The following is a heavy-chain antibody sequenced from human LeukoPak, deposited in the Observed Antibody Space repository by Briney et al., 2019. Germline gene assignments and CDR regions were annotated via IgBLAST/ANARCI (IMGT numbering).Heavy chain of an antibody. CDR2: THVVSGE. CDR1: GFTVGTDF. J-gene: IGHJ4*02. Sequence: PGGSLRLSCAASGFTVGTDFMTWVRQAPGKGLVWVSMTHVVSGEFYADSVKGRFTLSSYDSKNTLYLHMNSLRTEDTAVYYCANRGSWGQGTLVTVSS. CDR3: ANRGS. V-gene: IGHV3-66*02.